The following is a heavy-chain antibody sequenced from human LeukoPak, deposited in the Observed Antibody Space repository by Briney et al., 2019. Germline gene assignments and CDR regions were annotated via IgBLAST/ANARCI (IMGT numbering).Heavy chain of an antibody. D-gene: IGHD6-19*01. Sequence: PGGSLRLSCAASGFTFSSYWMSWVRQAPGKGLEWVSVIYSGGSTYYADSVKGRFTISRDNSKNTLYLQMNSLRAEDTAVYYCAREEGAVAGTVGYYGMDVWGQGTTVTVSS. J-gene: IGHJ6*02. CDR3: AREEGAVAGTVGYYGMDV. V-gene: IGHV3-66*01. CDR2: IYSGGST. CDR1: GFTFSSYW.